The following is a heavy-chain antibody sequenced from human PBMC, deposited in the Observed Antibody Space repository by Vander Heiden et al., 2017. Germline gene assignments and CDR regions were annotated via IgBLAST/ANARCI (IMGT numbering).Heavy chain of an antibody. CDR3: ARSEYYSDSGDAFDF. Sequence: QVQLVQSGAEAKKPGASLKVSCKASGYTFTSNFIHWVRQAPGQGLEWVGIINPSGDSTSYAQRFQGRVTMTSDTSKSTLYMELSSLRSDDTAVYYCARSEYYSDSGDAFDFWGQGTMVTVSS. CDR1: GYTFTSNF. CDR2: INPSGDST. V-gene: IGHV1-46*01. D-gene: IGHD3-22*01. J-gene: IGHJ3*01.